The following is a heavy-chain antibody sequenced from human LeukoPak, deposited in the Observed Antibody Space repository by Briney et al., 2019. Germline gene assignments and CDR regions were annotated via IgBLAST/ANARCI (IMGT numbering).Heavy chain of an antibody. CDR2: ISGSGGGT. CDR1: GFTFSTYA. Sequence: GGSLRLSCAASGFTFSTYAMSWVRQAAGKGLEWVSLISGSGGGTYYADSVKGRFTISRDNSKNTLYLQMNSLRAEDTAVYYCAKESGSYLSFDYWGQGTLVTVSS. V-gene: IGHV3-23*01. D-gene: IGHD1-26*01. J-gene: IGHJ4*02. CDR3: AKESGSYLSFDY.